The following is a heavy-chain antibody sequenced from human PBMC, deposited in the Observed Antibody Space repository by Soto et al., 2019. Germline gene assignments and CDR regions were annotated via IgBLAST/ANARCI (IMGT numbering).Heavy chain of an antibody. Sequence: SETLSLTGTVSGGSISSYYCSWIRQPPWKGLEWIGYIYYSGITNYNPSLKSRVNISVDTYKNQFYLKLSSIGDAYTALYYCARDPGSGYSIYYSGMDVFGHGTTVTYSS. CDR1: GGSISSYY. CDR3: ARDPGSGYSIYYSGMDV. D-gene: IGHD3-22*01. J-gene: IGHJ6*02. CDR2: IYYSGIT. V-gene: IGHV4-59*01.